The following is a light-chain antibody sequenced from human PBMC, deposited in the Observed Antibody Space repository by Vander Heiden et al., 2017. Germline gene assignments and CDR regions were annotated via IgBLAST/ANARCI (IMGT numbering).Light chain of an antibody. CDR3: QAWDSSTAV. Sequence: SYALPPPPSVSVSPVQTASITCSGDKLGDKYACWYQQKPGQSPVLVIYQDSKRPSGIPERFSGSNSGNTATLTISGTQAMDEADYYCQAWDSSTAVFGGGTKLTVL. CDR1: KLGDKY. J-gene: IGLJ3*02. CDR2: QDS. V-gene: IGLV3-1*01.